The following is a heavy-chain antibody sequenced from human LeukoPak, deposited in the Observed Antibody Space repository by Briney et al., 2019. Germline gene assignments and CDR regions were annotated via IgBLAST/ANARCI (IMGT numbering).Heavy chain of an antibody. V-gene: IGHV3-53*01. CDR1: GGSFSSYY. CDR2: IYTGGGR. Sequence: ETLSLTCAVYGGSFSSYYLTWVRQAPGKELEWVSVIYTGGGRYYADSVRGRFTISRDTSKNMVFLQMNSLRVEDTAVYYCARGIDYWGRGTLVTVSS. J-gene: IGHJ4*02. CDR3: ARGIDY.